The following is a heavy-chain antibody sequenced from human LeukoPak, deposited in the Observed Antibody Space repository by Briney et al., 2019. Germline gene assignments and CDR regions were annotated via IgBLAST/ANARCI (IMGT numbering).Heavy chain of an antibody. Sequence: GGSLRLSCAASGFTVSSNYMSWVRQAPGKGLEWVSVIYSGGSTYYADSVKGRFTISRDNSKNTLYLQMNSLRAEDTAVYYCAKFKDLRYFLNWGQGTLVTVSS. CDR2: IYSGGST. CDR3: AKFKDLRYFLN. D-gene: IGHD2-15*01. J-gene: IGHJ1*01. V-gene: IGHV3-53*01. CDR1: GFTVSSNY.